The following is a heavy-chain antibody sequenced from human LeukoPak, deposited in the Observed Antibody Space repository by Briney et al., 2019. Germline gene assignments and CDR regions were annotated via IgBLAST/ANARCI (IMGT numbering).Heavy chain of an antibody. CDR2: ISSSVNTI. J-gene: IGHJ4*02. V-gene: IGHV3-11*01. CDR3: ARDGVVAGVDY. Sequence: GGSLRLSCAASGFTLSDYYMSWIRQAPGKGLEWISYISSSVNTIYADSVKGRFTISRDNAKNSLYLQMDSLRAEDTAVYYCARDGVVAGVDYWGQGTLVTVSS. D-gene: IGHD6-19*01. CDR1: GFTLSDYY.